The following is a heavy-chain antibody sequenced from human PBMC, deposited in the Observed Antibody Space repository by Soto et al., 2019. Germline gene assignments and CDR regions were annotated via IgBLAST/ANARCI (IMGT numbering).Heavy chain of an antibody. Sequence: ASLKVSCKASGYTFTSYDINWVRQATGQGLEWMGWMNPNSGNTGHAQKFQGRVTMTRNTSISTAYMELSSLRSEDTAVYYCGKVYGDDTSDYWGQGTLVTVSS. CDR2: MNPNSGNT. J-gene: IGHJ4*02. D-gene: IGHD4-17*01. CDR3: GKVYGDDTSDY. CDR1: GYTFTSYD. V-gene: IGHV1-8*01.